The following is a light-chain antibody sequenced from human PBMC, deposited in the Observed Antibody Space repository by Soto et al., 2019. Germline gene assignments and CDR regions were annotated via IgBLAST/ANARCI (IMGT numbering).Light chain of an antibody. V-gene: IGLV2-14*01. Sequence: QSALTQPASVSGSPGQSITISCTGTSSDVGGYNYVSWHQQHPGKAPKLMIYEVSNRPSGVSNRFSGSKSGNTASLIISGLQAEDEADYYCSSHSTNSTLFGGGTKLTVL. J-gene: IGLJ2*01. CDR2: EVS. CDR1: SSDVGGYNY. CDR3: SSHSTNSTL.